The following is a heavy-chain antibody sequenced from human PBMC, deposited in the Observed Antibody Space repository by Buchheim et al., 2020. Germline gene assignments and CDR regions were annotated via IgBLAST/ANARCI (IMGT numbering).Heavy chain of an antibody. CDR3: ARVIAAAGFGMDV. V-gene: IGHV4-34*01. CDR2: INHSGST. D-gene: IGHD6-13*01. CDR1: GGSFSGYY. Sequence: QVQLQQWGAGLLKPSETLSLTCAVYGGSFSGYYWSWIRQPPGKGLEWIGEINHSGSTNYNPSLKSRVTISVDTSKNQFSLKLSSVTAADTAVYYCARVIAAAGFGMDVWGQGTT. J-gene: IGHJ6*02.